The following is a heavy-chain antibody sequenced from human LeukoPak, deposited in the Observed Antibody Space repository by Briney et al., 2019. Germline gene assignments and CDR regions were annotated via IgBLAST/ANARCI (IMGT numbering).Heavy chain of an antibody. CDR1: GFTINSYA. V-gene: IGHV3-23*01. CDR2: VGGSADNT. J-gene: IGHJ4*02. CDR3: ARDRDLLLFDY. D-gene: IGHD2/OR15-2a*01. Sequence: RSGGSLRLSCAASGFTINSYAMSWVRQAPGRGMEWVSAVGGSADNTYYAESVNGRFTISRDNSKNTLYLQMNSLRAEDTAVYYCARDRDLLLFDYWGQGTLVTVSS.